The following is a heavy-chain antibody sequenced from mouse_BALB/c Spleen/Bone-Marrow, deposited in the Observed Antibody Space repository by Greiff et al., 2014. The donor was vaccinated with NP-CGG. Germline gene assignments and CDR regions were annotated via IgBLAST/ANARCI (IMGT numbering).Heavy chain of an antibody. D-gene: IGHD1-1*01. CDR1: GYTFTSYW. CDR2: IYPSDSYT. Sequence: VQLQQSGAEPVRPGASVKLSCKASGYTFTSYWINWVKQRPGQGLEWIGNIYPSDSYTNYNQKFKDKATLTVDKSSSTAYMQHSSTTSEDAAVYYCTRGYYGSSYDYWGQGTTLTVSS. V-gene: IGHV1-69*02. J-gene: IGHJ2*01. CDR3: TRGYYGSSYDY.